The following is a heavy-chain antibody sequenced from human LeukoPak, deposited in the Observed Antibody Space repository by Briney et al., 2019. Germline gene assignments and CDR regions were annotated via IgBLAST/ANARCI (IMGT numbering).Heavy chain of an antibody. Sequence: PGGSLRLSCAASGFTVSSNYMSWVRQAPGKGLEWVSVIYSGGSTYYADSGKGRSAISRDNAKNTLYLQMNSLRAEDTAVYYCARDGPIAVAGTYFDYWGQGTLVTVSS. D-gene: IGHD6-19*01. CDR2: IYSGGST. CDR1: GFTVSSNY. J-gene: IGHJ4*02. V-gene: IGHV3-66*01. CDR3: ARDGPIAVAGTYFDY.